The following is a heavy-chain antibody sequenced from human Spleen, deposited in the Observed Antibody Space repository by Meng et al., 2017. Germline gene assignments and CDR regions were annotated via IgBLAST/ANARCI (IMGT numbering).Heavy chain of an antibody. CDR2: INHSGST. CDR1: CGSFGDFD. D-gene: IGHD4-11*01. Sequence: VKLNLRDEERLKPSLLLTLTFFSSCGSFGDFDCSWNRQPPGEGLEWIGEINHSGSTNYNPSLESRATISVDTSQNNLSLKLSSVTAADSAVYYCARGPTTMAHDLDYWGQGTLVTVSS. J-gene: IGHJ4*02. CDR3: ARGPTTMAHDLDY. V-gene: IGHV4-34*01.